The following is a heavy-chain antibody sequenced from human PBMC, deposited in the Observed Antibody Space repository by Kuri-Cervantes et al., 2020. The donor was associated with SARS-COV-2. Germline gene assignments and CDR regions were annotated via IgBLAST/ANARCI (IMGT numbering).Heavy chain of an antibody. V-gene: IGHV2-5*02. D-gene: IGHD6-13*01. CDR2: IYWDDDK. CDR1: GVPLSTSGVG. Sequence: SGPTLVQPPQPLTLTCTFSGVPLSTSGVGVGWIRQPPGKALEWLALIYWDDDKRYSPSLKSRLTITKDTSKNQVVLTMTNMDPVDTATYFYAHTPCIAAAGTYGWFDPWGQGTLVTVSS. CDR3: AHTPCIAAAGTYGWFDP. J-gene: IGHJ5*02.